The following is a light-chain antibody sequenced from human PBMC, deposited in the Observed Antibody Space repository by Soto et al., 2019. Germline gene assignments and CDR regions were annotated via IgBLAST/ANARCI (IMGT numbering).Light chain of an antibody. V-gene: IGLV9-49*03. Sequence: QLVLTQPPSASASLGASVTLTCTLSSGHSDYKVDWYQQRPGKGPRFVMRVGTGGIVGSKGDGIPDRFSVLGSGLDRYLTIKNIQEEDESDYYCGADHGSGTYFVVVFGGGTKLTVL. CDR3: GADHGSGTYFVVV. J-gene: IGLJ2*01. CDR2: VGTGGIVG. CDR1: SGHSDYK.